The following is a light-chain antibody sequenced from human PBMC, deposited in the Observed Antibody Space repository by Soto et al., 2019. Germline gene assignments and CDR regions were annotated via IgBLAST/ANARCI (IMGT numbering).Light chain of an antibody. Sequence: QSVLTQPASVSGSPGQSITISCTGTSSDIGTYNYVSWYQHHPGKAPKLMIYDVSYRPSGASNRFSGSKSGNTASLTISGLQAEDEANYYCSSYTSSSTLVVGGGTKLTVL. CDR1: SSDIGTYNY. J-gene: IGLJ2*01. V-gene: IGLV2-14*03. CDR3: SSYTSSSTLV. CDR2: DVS.